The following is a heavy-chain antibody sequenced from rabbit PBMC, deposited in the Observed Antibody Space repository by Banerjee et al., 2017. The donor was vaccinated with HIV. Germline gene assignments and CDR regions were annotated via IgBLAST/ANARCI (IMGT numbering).Heavy chain of an antibody. CDR2: IYAGGGST. J-gene: IGHJ4*01. CDR1: GFDFNSYYM. Sequence: QQQLKETGGGLVQPGGTLTLSCKASGFDFNSYYMSWVRQAPGKGLEWIGIIYAGGGSTDYASWAKGRFTISKTSSTTVTLQMTSLTAADTATYFCARDWTGGYTPYAIEFSLWGPGTLVTVS. V-gene: IGHV1S45*01. CDR3: ARDWTGGYTPYAIEFSL. D-gene: IGHD6-1*01.